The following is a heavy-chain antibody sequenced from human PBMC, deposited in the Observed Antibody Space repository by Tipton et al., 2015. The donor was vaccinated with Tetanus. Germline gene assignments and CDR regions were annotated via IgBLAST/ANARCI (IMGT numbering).Heavy chain of an antibody. Sequence: GLVKPSETLSLTCSVSGGSISSYFWSWIRQSPGKGLEWIAYIFYSGRTQYNPSLKSRVTISVDTAKNQFSLQLNSVTAADTAVYYCARTTRRWLHPDYWGQGTLVTVSS. CDR3: ARTTRRWLHPDY. D-gene: IGHD5-24*01. J-gene: IGHJ4*02. CDR1: GGSISSYF. V-gene: IGHV4-59*01. CDR2: IFYSGRT.